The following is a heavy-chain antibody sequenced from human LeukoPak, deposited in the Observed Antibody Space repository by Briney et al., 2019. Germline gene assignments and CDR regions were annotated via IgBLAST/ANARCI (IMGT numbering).Heavy chain of an antibody. CDR1: GFIFSSYA. Sequence: GGSLRLSCAASGFIFSSYAMHWVRQAPGKGLEWVAVISYDGSNKNYADSVKGRFTISRDNSKNTLYLQMNSLRAEDTAVYYCAKVGTDLNYMDVWGKGTTVTVSS. V-gene: IGHV3-30*04. CDR2: ISYDGSNK. D-gene: IGHD3/OR15-3a*01. J-gene: IGHJ6*03. CDR3: AKVGTDLNYMDV.